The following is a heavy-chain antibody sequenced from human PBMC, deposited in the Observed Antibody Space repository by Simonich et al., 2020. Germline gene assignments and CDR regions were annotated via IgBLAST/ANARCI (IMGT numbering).Heavy chain of an antibody. CDR3: AKSRIVGATTDAFDI. J-gene: IGHJ3*02. CDR2: IKQDGSEK. CDR1: GFTFSSYW. D-gene: IGHD1-26*01. Sequence: EVQLVESGGGLVQPGGSLRLSCAASGFTFSSYWMSWVRQAPGKGMEWVANIKQDGSEKYYVDSVKGRFTIARDNAKNSLYLQMNSLRAEDTAMYYCAKSRIVGATTDAFDIWGQGTMVTVSS. V-gene: IGHV3-7*01.